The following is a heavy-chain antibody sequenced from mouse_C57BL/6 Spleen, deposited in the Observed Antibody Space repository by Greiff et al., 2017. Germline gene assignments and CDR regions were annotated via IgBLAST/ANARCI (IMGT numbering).Heavy chain of an antibody. Sequence: VQLQQSGAELVKPGASVKISCKASGYAFSSYWMNWVKQRPGKGLEWIGQINPGDGDTNYNGKFKGKATLTADKSSSTAYMQLSSLTSEDSAVYFCARGGDYYGSSYDYWGQGTTLTVSS. D-gene: IGHD1-1*01. CDR3: ARGGDYYGSSYDY. CDR2: INPGDGDT. CDR1: GYAFSSYW. J-gene: IGHJ2*01. V-gene: IGHV1-80*01.